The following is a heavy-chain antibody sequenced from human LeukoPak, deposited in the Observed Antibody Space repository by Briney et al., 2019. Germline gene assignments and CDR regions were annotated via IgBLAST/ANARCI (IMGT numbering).Heavy chain of an antibody. CDR2: ISPDGSTT. CDR3: TRDFDFSSAI. D-gene: IGHD3-3*01. V-gene: IGHV3-74*01. CDR1: GFTFSSYW. Sequence: GGSLRLSCAAPGFTFSSYWMHWVRQAPGKGLVWVSRISPDGSTTGHADSVKGRFTTSRDNAKNTLFLQMNSLRAEDTAVYYCTRDFDFSSAIWGQGTLVTVS. J-gene: IGHJ1*01.